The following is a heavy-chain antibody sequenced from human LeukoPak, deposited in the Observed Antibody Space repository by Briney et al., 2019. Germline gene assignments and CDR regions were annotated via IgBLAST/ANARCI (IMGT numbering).Heavy chain of an antibody. Sequence: PSETLSLTCTVSGGSISSSSYYWGWIRQPPGKGLEWVSSISSSSSYIYYADSVKGRFTISRDNAKNSLYLQMNSLRAEDTAVYYCARDITTGPAIRGFDYWGQGTLVTVSS. V-gene: IGHV3-21*01. J-gene: IGHJ4*02. CDR2: ISSSSSYI. CDR1: GGSISSSS. D-gene: IGHD1-14*01. CDR3: ARDITTGPAIRGFDY.